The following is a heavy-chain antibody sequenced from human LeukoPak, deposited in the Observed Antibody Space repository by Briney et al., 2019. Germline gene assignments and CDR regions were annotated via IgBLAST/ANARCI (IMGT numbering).Heavy chain of an antibody. CDR3: ARRDIIVVVTATYDPFDT. D-gene: IGHD2-15*01. Sequence: PGRSLRLSCAASGFTFRNYWMSWVRQAPGKELEWLANINQDGSEKYYVDSVQGRFTISRDNTKNSLYLQMNSLRAEDTAIYYCARRDIIVVVTATYDPFDTWGQGTMVTVSS. CDR2: INQDGSEK. CDR1: GFTFRNYW. V-gene: IGHV3-7*01. J-gene: IGHJ3*02.